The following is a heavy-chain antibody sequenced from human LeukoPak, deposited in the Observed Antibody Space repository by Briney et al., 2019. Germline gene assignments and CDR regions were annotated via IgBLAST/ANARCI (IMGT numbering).Heavy chain of an antibody. Sequence: AGGSLRLSCAASGFTFSSHAMHWVRQAPGKGLEWVAVISYDGSNKYYADSVKGRFTISRDNSKNTLYLQMNSLRAEDTAVYYCARYSSGWYYFDYWGQGTLVTVSS. CDR1: GFTFSSHA. J-gene: IGHJ4*02. V-gene: IGHV3-30-3*01. CDR2: ISYDGSNK. CDR3: ARYSSGWYYFDY. D-gene: IGHD6-19*01.